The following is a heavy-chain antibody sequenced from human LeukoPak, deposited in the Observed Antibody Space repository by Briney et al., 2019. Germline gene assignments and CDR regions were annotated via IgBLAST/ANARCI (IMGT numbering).Heavy chain of an antibody. V-gene: IGHV4-34*01. CDR2: INHSGST. CDR3: ARGSSPGQQTFPTYYFDY. D-gene: IGHD6-13*01. CDR1: GGSFSGYY. J-gene: IGHJ4*02. Sequence: SETLSLTCAVYGGSFSGYYWSWIRQPPGKGLEWIGEINHSGSTNYNPSLKSRVTISVDTSKNQFSLKLSSVTAADTAVYYCARGSSPGQQTFPTYYFDYWGQGTLVTVSS.